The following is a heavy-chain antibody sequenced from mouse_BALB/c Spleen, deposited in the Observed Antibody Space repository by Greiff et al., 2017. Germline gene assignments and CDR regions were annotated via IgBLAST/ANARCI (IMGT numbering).Heavy chain of an antibody. CDR2: ISYSGST. CDR3: ARRGGNYYGYAMDY. J-gene: IGHJ4*01. CDR1: GYSITSDYA. V-gene: IGHV3-2*02. D-gene: IGHD1-1*01. Sequence: DVKLQESGPGLVKPSQSLSLTCTVTGYSITSDYAWNWIRQFPGKKLEWMGYISYSGSTSYNPSLKSRISITRDTSKNQFFLQLNSVTTEDTATYYCARRGGNYYGYAMDYWGQGTSVTVSS.